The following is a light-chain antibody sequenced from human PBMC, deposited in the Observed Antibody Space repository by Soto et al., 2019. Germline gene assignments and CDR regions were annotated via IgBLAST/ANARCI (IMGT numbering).Light chain of an antibody. Sequence: QSALTQPPSVSGAPGQRVTISCTGSSSNIGAYYDVHWYQQLPGTVPKLLIFGNTNRPSGVPDRFSGSKSGTSASLAITGLQAEDEADYYCQSYDASLRDYVFGTGTKV. CDR3: QSYDASLRDYV. V-gene: IGLV1-40*01. CDR1: SSNIGAYYD. J-gene: IGLJ1*01. CDR2: GNT.